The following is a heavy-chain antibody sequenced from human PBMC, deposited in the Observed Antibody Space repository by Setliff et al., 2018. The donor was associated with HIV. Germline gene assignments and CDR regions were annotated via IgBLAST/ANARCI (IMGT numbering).Heavy chain of an antibody. J-gene: IGHJ4*02. D-gene: IGHD5-12*01. Sequence: PSETLSLTCSVSGGSLSSGSHYCTWLRQAAGKGLELIVHFYYSGGTYYNPSLKSRPTISVDTSKNQFSLKLNSVTAADTAVYYCARQGDGYNLYHVYYFYSLGPGTLVTVSS. V-gene: IGHV4-61*10. CDR1: GGSLSSGSHY. CDR2: FYYSGGT. CDR3: ARQGDGYNLYHVYYFYS.